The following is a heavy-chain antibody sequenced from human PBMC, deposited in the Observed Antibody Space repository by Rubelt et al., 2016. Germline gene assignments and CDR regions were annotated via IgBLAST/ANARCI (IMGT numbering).Heavy chain of an antibody. V-gene: IGHV3-23*04. CDR3: AKDFSYGSYSYSDY. D-gene: IGHD4-23*01. Sequence: EVQLVESGGGSVQPGGSLRLSCAASGFTFSSYGMSWVRQAPGKGLECVSTITASGGTTNCADSVKGRFTISRDNSKNTLYLQMNSLRAEDTAVYYCAKDFSYGSYSYSDYWGQGTLVTVSS. CDR2: ITASGGTT. CDR1: GFTFSSYG. J-gene: IGHJ4*02.